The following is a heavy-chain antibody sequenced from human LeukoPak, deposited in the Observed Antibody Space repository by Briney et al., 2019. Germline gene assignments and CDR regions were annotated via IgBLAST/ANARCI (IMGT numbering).Heavy chain of an antibody. CDR1: GFTVSSNY. CDR2: IYSGGST. Sequence: GGSLRLSCAASGFTVSSNYMSWVRQAPGKGLEWVSVIYSGGSTYYADSVKGRFTISRDNSKNTLYLQMNSLRAEDTAVYYCARSSFPTFPFFDYWGQGTLVPVSS. V-gene: IGHV3-66*02. J-gene: IGHJ4*02. D-gene: IGHD2/OR15-2a*01. CDR3: ARSSFPTFPFFDY.